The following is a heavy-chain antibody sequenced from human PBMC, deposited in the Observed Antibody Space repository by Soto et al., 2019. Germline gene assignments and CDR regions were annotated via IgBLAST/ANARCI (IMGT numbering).Heavy chain of an antibody. J-gene: IGHJ3*02. V-gene: IGHV3-23*01. CDR2: ISGSGGST. D-gene: IGHD3-10*01. CDR1: GFTFSSYA. Sequence: EVQLLESGGGLVQPGGSLRLSCAASGFTFSSYAMSWVRQAPGKGLEWVSAISGSGGSTYYADSVKGRFTISRDNSKNTLYLQMNSLRAEDTAVYYCAKDRAAHSFHRTKSGTKGAFDIWGQGTMVTVSS. CDR3: AKDRAAHSFHRTKSGTKGAFDI.